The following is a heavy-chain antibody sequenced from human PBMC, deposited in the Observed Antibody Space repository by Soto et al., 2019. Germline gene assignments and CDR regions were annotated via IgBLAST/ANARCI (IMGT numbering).Heavy chain of an antibody. CDR3: ARGGAYCRGGSCPYNWFDP. D-gene: IGHD2-15*01. Sequence: QVQLVQSGAEVKKPGASVKVSCKTSGYIFTNFGVTWVRQAPGQGLEWMGWISAYNGNTDYAQKVQGRVTMSTDTSTSTAYMELRSLRSDDTAVYYCARGGAYCRGGSCPYNWFDPWGQGTLVIVSS. CDR2: ISAYNGNT. J-gene: IGHJ5*02. V-gene: IGHV1-18*01. CDR1: GYIFTNFG.